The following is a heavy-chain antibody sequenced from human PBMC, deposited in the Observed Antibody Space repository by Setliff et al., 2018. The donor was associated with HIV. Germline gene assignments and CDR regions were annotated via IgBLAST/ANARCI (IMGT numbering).Heavy chain of an antibody. CDR1: GGSISSSCYY. Sequence: SETLSLTCTVSGGSISSSCYYWSWIRQPPGKGLEWIGYIYYSGSTNYNPSLKSRVTISVDTSKNQFSLNLSSVTAADTAVYYCAGGGTTVPNYFDYWGQGTLVTVSS. CDR3: AGGGTTVPNYFDY. V-gene: IGHV4-61*05. CDR2: IYYSGST. J-gene: IGHJ4*02. D-gene: IGHD4-17*01.